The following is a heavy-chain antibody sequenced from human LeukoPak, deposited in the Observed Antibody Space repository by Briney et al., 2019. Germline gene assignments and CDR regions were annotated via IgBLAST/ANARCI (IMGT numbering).Heavy chain of an antibody. CDR1: GFTFSSYG. J-gene: IGHJ6*03. CDR3: AXGYGWEASYYYYYMDV. D-gene: IGHD1-26*01. Sequence: SLXXSXAASGFTFSSYGMHWVRQAPGKGLEWVAFIRYDGSNKYYADSVKGRFTISRDNSKNTLYLQMSSLRAEDTAVYYCAXGYGWEASYYYYYMDVWGKGTTVTISS. V-gene: IGHV3-30*02. CDR2: IRYDGSNK.